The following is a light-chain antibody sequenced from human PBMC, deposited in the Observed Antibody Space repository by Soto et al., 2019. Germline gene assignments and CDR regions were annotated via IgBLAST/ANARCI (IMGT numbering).Light chain of an antibody. J-gene: IGKJ4*01. Sequence: EEVMSRWPATQPEKPGERAPLSCRASQSVSSNLAWYQQKPGQAPRCLIYGASTRATGIPARCRGRGSGTEFTLTISSLQSEDLAVKYWQPYDSSPLNLGCGTKVDIK. CDR1: QSVSSN. V-gene: IGKV3-15*01. CDR3: QPYDSSPLN. CDR2: GAS.